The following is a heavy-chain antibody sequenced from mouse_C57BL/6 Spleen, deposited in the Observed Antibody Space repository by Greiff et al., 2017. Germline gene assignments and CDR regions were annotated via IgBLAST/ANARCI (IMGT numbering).Heavy chain of an antibody. J-gene: IGHJ4*01. CDR2: IYPGNSDT. V-gene: IGHV1-5*01. CDR3: TSYDSYGSAMDY. CDR1: GYTFTSYW. Sequence: EVQLQQSGTVLARPGASVKMSCKTSGYTFTSYWMHWVKQRPGQGLEWIGAIYPGNSDTSYNQKFKGKAKLTAVTSASTAYMELSSLTNEDSAVYYCTSYDSYGSAMDYWGQGTSVTVSS. D-gene: IGHD2-3*01.